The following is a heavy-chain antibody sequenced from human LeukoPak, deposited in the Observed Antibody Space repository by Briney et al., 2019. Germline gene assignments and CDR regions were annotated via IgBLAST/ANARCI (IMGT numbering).Heavy chain of an antibody. CDR2: ISGSGSST. D-gene: IGHD6-19*01. J-gene: IGHJ4*02. CDR1: APTLATFS. V-gene: IGHV3-23*01. CDR3: AKDCQGGSGWRDYYDY. Sequence: PARSLTPARLLDAPTLATFSMSWDRQAPGKGLEWVAAISGSGSSTYYANSVKGRSTTSRATSRHTMSLQMNSIMAEAPAVYYCAKDCQGGSGWRDYYDYWGQGTLVTVSS.